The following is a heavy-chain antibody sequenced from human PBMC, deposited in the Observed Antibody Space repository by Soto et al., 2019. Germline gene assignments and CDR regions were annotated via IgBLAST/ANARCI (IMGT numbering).Heavy chain of an antibody. CDR3: ARDPRRNACLQPYRYFDL. J-gene: IGHJ2*01. CDR1: GASVSSGGYY. Sequence: SLAPTCQVSGASVSSGGYYWSWIREHPGKGLEWIGYIYYSWSTYYNPSLKSRVTISVDTSKNQFSLKLSSVTAADTAVYYCARDPRRNACLQPYRYFDLWGRGTLVTVSS. V-gene: IGHV4-31*03. CDR2: IYYSWST. D-gene: IGHD1-1*01.